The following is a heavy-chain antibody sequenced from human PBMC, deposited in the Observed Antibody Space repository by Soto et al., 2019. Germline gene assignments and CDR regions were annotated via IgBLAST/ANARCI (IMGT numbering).Heavy chain of an antibody. V-gene: IGHV4-59*08. CDR3: ASLGDSSGYYYSDY. D-gene: IGHD3-22*01. CDR1: GGSISSYY. J-gene: IGHJ4*02. CDR2: IYYSGST. Sequence: SETLSLTCTVSGGSISSYYWSWIRQPPGKGLEWIGYIYYSGSTNYNPSLKSRVTISVDTSKNQFSLKLSSVTAADTAVYYCASLGDSSGYYYSDYWGQGTLVTVSS.